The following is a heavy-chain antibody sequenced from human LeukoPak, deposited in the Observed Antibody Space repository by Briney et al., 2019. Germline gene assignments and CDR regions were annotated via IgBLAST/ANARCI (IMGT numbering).Heavy chain of an antibody. CDR2: INPSSGRT. Sequence: ASVKVSCKASGYTFTGYYMHWVRQAPGQGLEWMGWINPSSGRTNYAQNFQDRVAMTRDTSISTAYMELSSLRSDDTAVYYCARGSSIHVLLYHYYYMDVWGKGTTVPVSS. D-gene: IGHD2-2*01. V-gene: IGHV1-2*02. CDR3: ARGSSIHVLLYHYYYMDV. J-gene: IGHJ6*03. CDR1: GYTFTGYY.